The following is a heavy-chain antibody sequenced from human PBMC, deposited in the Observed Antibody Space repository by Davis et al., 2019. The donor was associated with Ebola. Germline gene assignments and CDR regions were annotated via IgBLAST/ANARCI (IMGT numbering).Heavy chain of an antibody. CDR3: ARGKWQRFQDYFYSGMDV. CDR2: INHSGST. J-gene: IGHJ6*02. D-gene: IGHD5-12*01. CDR1: GGSIRSFY. V-gene: IGHV4-34*01. Sequence: SETLSLTCTVSGGSIRSFYWSWVRQSPGKWLEWIGEINHSGSTNYNTSLMGRVTLAVDAPKNQFSLRLSSVTAADTGMYYCARGKWQRFQDYFYSGMDVWAQGTSVTVSS.